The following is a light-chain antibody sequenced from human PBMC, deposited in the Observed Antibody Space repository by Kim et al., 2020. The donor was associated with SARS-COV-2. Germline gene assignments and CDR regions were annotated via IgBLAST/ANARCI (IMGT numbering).Light chain of an antibody. Sequence: AAGTTDSVTCGRNNMGTQRVQWYQQTPGQAPVLVISENSDRPSGIPERFSGSNSGSTATLTINRVEAGDEADYYCQVWDSDSEHVVFGGGTQLTVL. CDR3: QVWDSDSEHVV. CDR1: NMGTQR. CDR2: ENS. V-gene: IGLV3-21*01. J-gene: IGLJ2*01.